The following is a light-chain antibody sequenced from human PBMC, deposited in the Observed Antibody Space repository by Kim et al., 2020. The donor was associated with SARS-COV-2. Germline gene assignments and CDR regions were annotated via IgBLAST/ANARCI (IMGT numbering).Light chain of an antibody. V-gene: IGKV1-39*01. CDR3: QHGNSTLT. Sequence: SSSVGDRVTITCRASQSISSYLNWYQQQPENPPNLLIYAASSLQSVVPSMFSGSSSGSDFPLTISSLQPEDLATYYHQHGNSTLTFGPETKVDIK. CDR1: QSISSY. J-gene: IGKJ3*01. CDR2: AAS.